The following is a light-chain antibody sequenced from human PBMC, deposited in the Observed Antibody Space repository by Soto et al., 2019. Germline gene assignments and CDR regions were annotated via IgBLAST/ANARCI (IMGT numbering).Light chain of an antibody. J-gene: IGLJ1*01. CDR3: TSPNPGSLYV. V-gene: IGLV2-14*01. CDR1: SSDVGGYNY. CDR2: KVS. Sequence: QSALTQPASVSGSPGQSITISCTGTSSDVGGYNYVSWYQQYPGRVPKLLIYKVSHPPSGISRRFSGSTSGNTASLTISGLQAEDEDDYCCTSPNPGSLYVFGAGTKLTVL.